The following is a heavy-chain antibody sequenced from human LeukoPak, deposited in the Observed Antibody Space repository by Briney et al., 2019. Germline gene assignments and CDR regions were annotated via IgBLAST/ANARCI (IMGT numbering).Heavy chain of an antibody. V-gene: IGHV3-74*01. CDR1: GFTFSSYW. D-gene: IGHD4-17*01. J-gene: IGHJ6*03. CDR2: IKSDGSST. Sequence: PGGSLRLSCAASGFTFSSYWMHGVRQPPGKGLVWVSRIKSDGSSTSYADSLKGRFTISRDNAKNTLYLQMNSLRAEDTAVYYCASALYYYGDYDYYYYYYMDVWGKGTTVTVSS. CDR3: ASALYYYGDYDYYYYYYMDV.